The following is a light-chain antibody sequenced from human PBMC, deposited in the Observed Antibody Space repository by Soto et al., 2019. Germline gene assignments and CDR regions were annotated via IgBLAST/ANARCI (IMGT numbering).Light chain of an antibody. CDR2: SSN. CDR1: SSNIVNNP. J-gene: IGLJ3*02. V-gene: IGLV1-44*01. CDR3: GTWDDSLKSYR. Sequence: QSVLTQPPSASGTPGQSGTISCSGNSSNIVNNPVNWYQQLPGTAPKLHIYSSNQRPSGVPYRISGSKSGASASLAITGLQSDDEADYYCGTWDDSLKSYRLGGGTKLTVL.